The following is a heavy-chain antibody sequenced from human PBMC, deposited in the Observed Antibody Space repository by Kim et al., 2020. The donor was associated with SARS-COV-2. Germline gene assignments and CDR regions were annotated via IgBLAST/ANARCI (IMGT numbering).Heavy chain of an antibody. CDR1: GFTFSSYG. CDR2: ISYDGSNK. Sequence: GGSLRLSCAASGFTFSSYGMHWVRQAPGKGLEWVAVISYDGSNKYYADSVKGRFTISRDNSKNTLYLQMNSQRAEDKAVYYCSKDQYRSSLQYDYYGMDV. V-gene: IGHV3-30*18. J-gene: IGHJ6*01. CDR3: SKDQYRSSLQYDYYGMDV. D-gene: IGHD6-6*01.